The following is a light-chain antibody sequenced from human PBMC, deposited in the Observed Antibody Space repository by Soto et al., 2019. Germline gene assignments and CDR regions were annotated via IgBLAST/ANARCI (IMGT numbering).Light chain of an antibody. V-gene: IGLV1-44*01. CDR1: SSNIGSNT. Sequence: QSVLTQRPSASGTPGQRVTISCSGSSSNIGSNTVNWYQQLPGTAPKLLIYSNNQRPSGVPDRFSGSKSGTSASLAISGLQFEYEADYYCAAWDDSLNGWVFGGGTKLTVL. CDR3: AAWDDSLNGWV. J-gene: IGLJ3*02. CDR2: SNN.